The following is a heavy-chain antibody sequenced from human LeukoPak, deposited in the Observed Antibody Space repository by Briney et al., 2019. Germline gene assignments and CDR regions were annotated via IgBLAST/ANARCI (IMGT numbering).Heavy chain of an antibody. V-gene: IGHV4-61*01. D-gene: IGHD3-10*01. Sequence: PSETLSLTCTVSGVSISSSYSYWGWIRQPPGMGLEWIGYIYYSGSTNYNPSLKSRVTISVDTSKNQFSLKLSSVTAADTAVYYCARDRYYYGSGSYYMDVWGKGTTVTVSS. J-gene: IGHJ6*03. CDR2: IYYSGST. CDR3: ARDRYYYGSGSYYMDV. CDR1: GVSISSSYSY.